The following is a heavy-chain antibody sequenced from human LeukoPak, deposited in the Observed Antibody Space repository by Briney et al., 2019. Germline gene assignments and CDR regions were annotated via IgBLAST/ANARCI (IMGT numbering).Heavy chain of an antibody. CDR2: IKSKDDGETT. J-gene: IGHJ4*02. CDR1: RFSLSTSW. D-gene: IGHD4-11*01. V-gene: IGHV3-15*01. Sequence: GGSLRLSCAASRFSLSTSWMSWVRQAPGKGLEWVGRIKSKDDGETTEYAAPVKGRFTISRDDSESMLYLQMMSLKTEDTAVYYCCADTVDPLAQIDKWGQGAQVTVSS. CDR3: CADTVDPLAQIDK.